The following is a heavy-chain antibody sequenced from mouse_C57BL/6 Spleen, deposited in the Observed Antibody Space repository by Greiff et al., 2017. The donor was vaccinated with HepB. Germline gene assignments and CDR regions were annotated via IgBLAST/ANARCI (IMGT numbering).Heavy chain of an antibody. V-gene: IGHV3-6*01. CDR3: ARGREYGSISSY. D-gene: IGHD2-2*01. Sequence: EVKLEESGPGLVKPSQSLSLTCSVTGYSITSGYYWNWIRQFPGNKLEWMGYISYDGSNNYNPSLKNRISITRDTSKNQVFLKLNSVTTEDTATYYCARGREYGSISSYWGQGTSVTVSS. CDR2: ISYDGSN. J-gene: IGHJ4*01. CDR1: GYSITSGYY.